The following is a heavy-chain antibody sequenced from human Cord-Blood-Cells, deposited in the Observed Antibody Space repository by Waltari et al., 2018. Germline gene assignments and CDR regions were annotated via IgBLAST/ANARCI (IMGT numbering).Heavy chain of an antibody. CDR1: GGSISSYY. D-gene: IGHD4-17*01. CDR2: IYDSGST. V-gene: IGHV4-59*01. CDR3: ARVPYGDYEGDGDY. Sequence: QVQLQESGPGLVKPSETLSLTCTVSGGSISSYYWSWIRQPPRKGLEWIGDIYDSGSTNYNPTRKSRVTRSVDTSKNQFSLKLSSVTAADTAVYYCARVPYGDYEGDGDYWGQGTLVTVSS. J-gene: IGHJ4*02.